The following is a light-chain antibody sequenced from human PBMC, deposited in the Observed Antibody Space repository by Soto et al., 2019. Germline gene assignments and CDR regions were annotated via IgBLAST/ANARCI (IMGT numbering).Light chain of an antibody. CDR3: QHYNEWPPWT. J-gene: IGKJ1*01. CDR2: GAS. Sequence: DIVVTQSQATLSVSPGERATLSCRASQSVRNNLAWYQQKPGQAPRLLIFGASTRATGTPARFSGSGSGTEFTLTISSLQSEDFAIYYCQHYNEWPPWTFGQGTKVDI. V-gene: IGKV3-15*01. CDR1: QSVRNN.